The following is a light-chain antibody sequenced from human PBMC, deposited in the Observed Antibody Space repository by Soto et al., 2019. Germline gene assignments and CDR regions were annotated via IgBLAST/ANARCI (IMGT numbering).Light chain of an antibody. V-gene: IGLV2-11*01. CDR3: SSYAGSNNLV. CDR2: DVT. Sequence: QSALTQPRSVSGSPGQSVTIPCTGTISDVAGYNYVSWYQHHPGKAPKLLISDVTKRPSWVPDRFSGSKSGSTASLTISELQAEDEADYYCSSYAGSNNLVFGGGTQLTVL. J-gene: IGLJ2*01. CDR1: ISDVAGYNY.